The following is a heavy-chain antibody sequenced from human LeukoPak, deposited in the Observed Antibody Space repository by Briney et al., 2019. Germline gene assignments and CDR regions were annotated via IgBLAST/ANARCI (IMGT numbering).Heavy chain of an antibody. D-gene: IGHD2-2*01. J-gene: IGHJ4*02. CDR3: ARDCSSTSCYATWVDY. Sequence: GGSLRLSCAASGFTFSDYYMSWIRQAPGKGLEWVSYISSSSSYTNYADSVKGRFTISRDNAKNSQYLQMNSLRAEDTAVYYCARDCSSTSCYATWVDYWGQGTLVTVSS. CDR1: GFTFSDYY. V-gene: IGHV3-11*05. CDR2: ISSSSSYT.